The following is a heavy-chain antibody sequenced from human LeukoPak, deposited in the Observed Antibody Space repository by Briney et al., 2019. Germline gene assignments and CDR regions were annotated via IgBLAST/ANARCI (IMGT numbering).Heavy chain of an antibody. Sequence: PGGSLRLSCAASGFTFSSYAMHWVRQAPGKGLEWVAVISYDGSNKYYADSVKGRFTISRDNSKNTLYLQMNSLRAEDTAVYYCARGLPPAVADPPLDYWGQGTLVTVSS. CDR2: ISYDGSNK. CDR1: GFTFSSYA. CDR3: ARGLPPAVADPPLDY. D-gene: IGHD6-19*01. J-gene: IGHJ4*02. V-gene: IGHV3-30*04.